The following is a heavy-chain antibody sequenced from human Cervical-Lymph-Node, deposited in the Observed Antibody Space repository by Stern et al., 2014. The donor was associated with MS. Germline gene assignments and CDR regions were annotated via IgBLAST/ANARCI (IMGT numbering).Heavy chain of an antibody. CDR1: GGPISGGGYY. D-gene: IGHD4-17*01. J-gene: IGHJ4*02. CDR2: IYYSGMT. CDR3: AREGLNTVPYFDH. Sequence: QLQLQESGPGLVKPSQTLSLTCSVSGGPISGGGYYWGWIRQHPGKGLGGIGPIYYSGMTAYNPSLRSRVTIAVDTSKNQFSLRLTSMTAADAAVYFCAREGLNTVPYFDHWGQGTRVTVSS. V-gene: IGHV4-31*03.